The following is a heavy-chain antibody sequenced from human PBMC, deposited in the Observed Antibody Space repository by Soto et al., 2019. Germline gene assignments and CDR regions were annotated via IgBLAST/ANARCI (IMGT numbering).Heavy chain of an antibody. V-gene: IGHV1-69*12. D-gene: IGHD3-16*02. CDR3: ARGGTGYGYAGGSYHYTAKLDY. CDR2: ILPLFATA. J-gene: IGHJ4*02. CDR1: GGTFGGYG. Sequence: QVQLVQSGAEVKTPGSSVKVSCKASGGTFGGYGLSWVRQAPGQGLEWMGGILPLFATANYAQKFQGRVTITADESTSVAYLELHSLRCDDTAVYYCARGGTGYGYAGGSYHYTAKLDYWGQGTLVTVSS.